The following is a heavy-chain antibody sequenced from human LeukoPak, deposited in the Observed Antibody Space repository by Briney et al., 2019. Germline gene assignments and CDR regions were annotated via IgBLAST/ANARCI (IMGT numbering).Heavy chain of an antibody. Sequence: GGSLRLTCAASGFSFSNFWMSWFRQAPGKGLEWVANIKPDGSATNYVDSVKGRFTISRDNAKNSLDLQMNSLRAEDTAVYYCARGGGSSSWGQGTLVIVSS. CDR1: GFSFSNFW. CDR2: IKPDGSAT. J-gene: IGHJ5*02. V-gene: IGHV3-7*01. CDR3: ARGGGSSS. D-gene: IGHD6-6*01.